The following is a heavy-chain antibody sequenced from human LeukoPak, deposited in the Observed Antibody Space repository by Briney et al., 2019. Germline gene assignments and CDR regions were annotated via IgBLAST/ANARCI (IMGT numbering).Heavy chain of an antibody. CDR2: LYNDGST. J-gene: IGHJ4*02. V-gene: IGHV3-53*01. CDR1: GFTVSNNY. D-gene: IGHD3-16*01. CDR3: ARGERAYDYIWGSYGREYYFDY. Sequence: GRSLRLSCAASGFTVSNNYMSWVRQAPGKGLEWVSILYNDGSTYYADSVKGRFTISRDNSKNTLYLQMHSLRAEDTAVYYCARGERAYDYIWGSYGREYYFDYWGQGTLVTVSS.